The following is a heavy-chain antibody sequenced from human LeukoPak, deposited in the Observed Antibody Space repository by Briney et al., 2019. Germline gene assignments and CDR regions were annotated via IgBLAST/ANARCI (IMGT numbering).Heavy chain of an antibody. CDR1: GGSISSGGYS. CDR3: ARDYPSSWFAFDI. J-gene: IGHJ3*02. V-gene: IGHV4-30-2*01. D-gene: IGHD6-13*01. CDR2: IYHSGST. Sequence: SETLSLTCAVSGGSISSGGYSWSWIRQPPGKGLEWIGYIYHSGSTYYNPSLKSRVTISVDRSKNQFSLKLSSVPPEDTAVYYCARDYPSSWFAFDIWGQGTMVTVSS.